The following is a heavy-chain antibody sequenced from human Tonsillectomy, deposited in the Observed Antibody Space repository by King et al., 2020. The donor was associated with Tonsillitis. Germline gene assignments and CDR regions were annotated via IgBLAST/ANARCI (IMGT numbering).Heavy chain of an antibody. V-gene: IGHV3-7*03. CDR2: IKQDGSEK. CDR1: GFTFSSYW. Sequence: EVQLVESGGGLVQPGGSLRLSCAASGFTFSSYWMSWVRQAPGKGLEWVANIKQDGSEKYYVDFVKGRFTISRDNAKNSLYLQMNSLRAEDTAVYYCARDSPEYYDSSGYTFDYWGQGTLVTVSS. CDR3: ARDSPEYYDSSGYTFDY. J-gene: IGHJ4*02. D-gene: IGHD3-22*01.